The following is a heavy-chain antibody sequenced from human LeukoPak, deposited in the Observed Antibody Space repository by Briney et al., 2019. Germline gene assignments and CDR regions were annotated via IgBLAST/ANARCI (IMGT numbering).Heavy chain of an antibody. Sequence: GGSLRLSCAASGFTFNTYAIYWVRQAPGKGLEWVSVICGSGGCTYYADSVKGRFTISRDNSKNTVYLQMNSPTADDTAIYYCAKTTVGYSSGRYPGWPADCWGQGTLVTVSS. CDR1: GFTFNTYA. J-gene: IGHJ4*02. D-gene: IGHD6-19*01. V-gene: IGHV3-23*01. CDR2: ICGSGGCT. CDR3: AKTTVGYSSGRYPGWPADC.